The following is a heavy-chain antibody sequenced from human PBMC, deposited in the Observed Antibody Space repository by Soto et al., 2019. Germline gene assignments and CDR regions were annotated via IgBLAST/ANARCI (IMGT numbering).Heavy chain of an antibody. Sequence: GGSLRLSCAASGFTFSSYAMHWVRQAPGKGLEWVAVISYDGSNKYYADSVKGRFTISRDNSKNTLYLQMNSLRAEDTAVYYCARDGYYDISGYCFDYWGQGTLVTVSS. V-gene: IGHV3-30-3*01. D-gene: IGHD3-22*01. J-gene: IGHJ4*02. CDR3: ARDGYYDISGYCFDY. CDR2: ISYDGSNK. CDR1: GFTFSSYA.